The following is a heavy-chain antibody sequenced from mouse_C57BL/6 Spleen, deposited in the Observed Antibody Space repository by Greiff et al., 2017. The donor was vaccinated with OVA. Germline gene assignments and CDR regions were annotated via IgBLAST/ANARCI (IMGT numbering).Heavy chain of an antibody. Sequence: EVKLVESGPGLVKPSQSLSLTCSVTGYSITSGYYWNWIRQFPGNKLEWMGYISYDGSNNYNPSLKNRISITRDTSKNQFFLKLNSVTTEDTATYYCARGGYGSSYLNWYFDVWGTGTTVTVSS. CDR3: ARGGYGSSYLNWYFDV. V-gene: IGHV3-6*01. D-gene: IGHD1-1*01. J-gene: IGHJ1*03. CDR2: ISYDGSN. CDR1: GYSITSGYY.